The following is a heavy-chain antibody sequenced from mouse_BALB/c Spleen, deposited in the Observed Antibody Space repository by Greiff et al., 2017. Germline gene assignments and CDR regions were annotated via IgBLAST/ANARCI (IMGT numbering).Heavy chain of an antibody. CDR2: INSNGGST. Sequence: DVQLVESGGGLVQPGGSLKLSCAASGFTFSSYGMSWVRQTPDKRLELVATINSNGGSTYYPDSVKGRFTISRDNAKNTLYLQMSSLKSEDTAMYYCAREDYDYDGPVDYWGQGTTLTVSS. CDR3: AREDYDYDGPVDY. J-gene: IGHJ2*01. D-gene: IGHD2-4*01. V-gene: IGHV5-6-3*01. CDR1: GFTFSSYG.